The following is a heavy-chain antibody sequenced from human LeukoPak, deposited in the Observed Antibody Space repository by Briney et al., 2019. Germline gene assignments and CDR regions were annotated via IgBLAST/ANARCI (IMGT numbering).Heavy chain of an antibody. CDR2: ISGSGGST. CDR1: GFTFDDYG. V-gene: IGHV3-23*01. J-gene: IGHJ3*02. D-gene: IGHD3-22*01. Sequence: GGSLRLSCAASGFTFDDYGMSWVRQAPGKGLEWVSAISGSGGSTYYADSVKGRFTISRDNSKNTLYLQMNSLRAEDTAVYYCAKLGGRGYYDSSGYYKSAFDIWGQGTMVTVSS. CDR3: AKLGGRGYYDSSGYYKSAFDI.